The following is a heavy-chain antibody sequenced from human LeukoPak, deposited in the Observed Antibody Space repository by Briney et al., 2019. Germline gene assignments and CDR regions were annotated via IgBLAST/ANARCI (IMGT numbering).Heavy chain of an antibody. D-gene: IGHD3-22*01. Sequence: SETLSLTCTVSGGSISGYYWSWIRQPPGKELEWIGYIYESGSTDYNPSLRSRVTISRDTSKNQVSLRLTSVTTADTADYYCARDRYDHDSSGYYEFWGQGTLVTVSS. CDR1: GGSISGYY. V-gene: IGHV4-59*01. J-gene: IGHJ4*02. CDR2: IYESGST. CDR3: ARDRYDHDSSGYYEF.